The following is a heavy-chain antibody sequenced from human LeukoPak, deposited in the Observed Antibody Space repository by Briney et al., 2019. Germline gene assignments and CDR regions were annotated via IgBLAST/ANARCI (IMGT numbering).Heavy chain of an antibody. Sequence: PSETLSLTCTVSGGSISSSSYYWGWIRQPPGKGLEWIGSMYYSGTTYYNPSLKSRVTISVDTSKNQFSLKLSSVTAADTAVYYCARQGVYYYDRVDYWGQGTLVTVSS. J-gene: IGHJ4*02. CDR2: MYYSGTT. CDR3: ARQGVYYYDRVDY. CDR1: GGSISSSSYY. D-gene: IGHD3-22*01. V-gene: IGHV4-39*01.